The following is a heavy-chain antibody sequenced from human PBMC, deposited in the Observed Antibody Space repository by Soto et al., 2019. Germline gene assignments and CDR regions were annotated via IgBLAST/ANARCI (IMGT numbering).Heavy chain of an antibody. CDR3: ARVGYCSGGSCYSRQYYHYGMDV. V-gene: IGHV5-51*01. Sequence: GESLKISCKGSGYSFTSYWIGWVRQMPGKGLEWMGIIYPGDSDTRYSPSFQGQVTISADKSISTAYLQWSSLKASDTAMYYCARVGYCSGGSCYSRQYYHYGMDVWGQGTTVTVSS. CDR1: GYSFTSYW. J-gene: IGHJ6*02. D-gene: IGHD2-15*01. CDR2: IYPGDSDT.